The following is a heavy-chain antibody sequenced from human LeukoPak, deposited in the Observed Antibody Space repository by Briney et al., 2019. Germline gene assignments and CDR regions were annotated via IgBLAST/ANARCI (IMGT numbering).Heavy chain of an antibody. D-gene: IGHD6-19*01. CDR3: ARDRFQPWLVVTEKNDAFDI. CDR2: IYTSGST. CDR1: GGSISSGSYY. J-gene: IGHJ3*02. V-gene: IGHV4-61*02. Sequence: SETLSLTCTVSGGSISSGSYYWSWIRQPAGKGLEWIGRIYTSGSTNYNPSLKSRVTISVDTSKNQFSLKLSSVTAADTAVYYCARDRFQPWLVVTEKNDAFDIWGQGTMVTVSS.